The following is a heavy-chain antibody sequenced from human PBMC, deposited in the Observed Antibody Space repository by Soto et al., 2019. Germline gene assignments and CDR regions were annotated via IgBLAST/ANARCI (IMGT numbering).Heavy chain of an antibody. CDR2: IDSDGSGT. Sequence: EVQLVESGGGLVQPGGSLRLSCVASGFTFSSYWMRWVRQVPGKGLVWVARIDSDGSGTTYADSVKGRFTISRDNAKNTLYLHMNDLRAEATAVYYCARRGDYYYYYAMDVWGQGTTVTVSS. V-gene: IGHV3-74*01. J-gene: IGHJ6*02. CDR3: ARRGDYYYYYAMDV. CDR1: GFTFSSYW.